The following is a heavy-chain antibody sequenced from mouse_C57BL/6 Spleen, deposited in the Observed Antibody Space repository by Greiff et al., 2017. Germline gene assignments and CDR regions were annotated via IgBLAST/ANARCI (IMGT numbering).Heavy chain of an antibody. V-gene: IGHV5-12*01. J-gene: IGHJ4*01. CDR2: ISNGGGST. D-gene: IGHD1-1*01. CDR1: GFTFSDYY. CDR3: ARQEVIYYYGSSGMDY. Sequence: EVQLQESGGGLVQPGGSLKLSCAASGFTFSDYYMYWVRQTPEKRLEWVAYISNGGGSTYYPDTVKGRFTISRDNAKNTLYLQMSRLKSEDTAMYYCARQEVIYYYGSSGMDYWGQGTSVTVSS.